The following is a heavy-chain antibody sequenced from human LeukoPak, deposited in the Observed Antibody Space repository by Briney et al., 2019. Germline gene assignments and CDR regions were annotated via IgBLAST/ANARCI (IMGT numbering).Heavy chain of an antibody. CDR2: IYSGGST. D-gene: IGHD6-19*01. CDR3: ARGGIAVGFNWFDP. V-gene: IGHV3-53*01. CDR1: GFIVSNYY. J-gene: IGHJ5*02. Sequence: GGSLRLSCAASGFIVSNYYMSWVRQAPGKGLEWVSVIYSGGSTYYADSVKGRFTISRDNSKNTLYLQMNSLRAEDTAVYSCARGGIAVGFNWFDPWGQGTLVTVSS.